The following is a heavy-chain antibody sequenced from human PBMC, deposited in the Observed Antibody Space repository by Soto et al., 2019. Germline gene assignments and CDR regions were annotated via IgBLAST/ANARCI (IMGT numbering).Heavy chain of an antibody. CDR1: GASFSDYY. Sequence: SSETLSLTCAVYGASFSDYYWSWIRQPPGKGLEWIGEINVSGSTSCNPSLKSRVTVSVDTSKNQFSLRLSSVTAADTAVYYCARGREYYDRGAFDIWGQGTMVTVSS. D-gene: IGHD3-22*01. CDR3: ARGREYYDRGAFDI. J-gene: IGHJ3*02. V-gene: IGHV4-34*01. CDR2: INVSGST.